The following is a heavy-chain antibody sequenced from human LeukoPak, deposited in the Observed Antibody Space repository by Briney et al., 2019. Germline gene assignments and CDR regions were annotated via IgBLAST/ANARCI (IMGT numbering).Heavy chain of an antibody. V-gene: IGHV4-59*12. CDR2: IYYSGST. J-gene: IGHJ5*02. CDR3: AREQVNWFDP. CDR1: GGSISSYY. Sequence: SETLSLTCTVSGGSISSYYWSWIRQPPGKGLEWIGYIYYSGSTNYTPSLKSRVTISVDTSKNQFSLRLSSVTAADTAVYYCAREQVNWFDPWGQGTLVTVSS.